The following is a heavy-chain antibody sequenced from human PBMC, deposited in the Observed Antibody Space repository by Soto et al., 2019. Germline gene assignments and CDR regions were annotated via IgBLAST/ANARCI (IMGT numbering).Heavy chain of an antibody. V-gene: IGHV5-10-1*01. Sequence: GESLKISCKGSGYSFTSYWISWVRQMPGKGLEWMGRIDPSDSYTNYSPSFQGHVTISADKSISTAYLQWSSLKASDTAMYYCARRDIGDYYYGMDVWGQGATVTVSS. CDR2: IDPSDSYT. CDR3: ARRDIGDYYYGMDV. CDR1: GYSFTSYW. J-gene: IGHJ6*02.